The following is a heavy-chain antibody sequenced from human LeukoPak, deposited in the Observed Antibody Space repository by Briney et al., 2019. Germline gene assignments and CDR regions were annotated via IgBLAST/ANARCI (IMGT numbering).Heavy chain of an antibody. Sequence: GGSLRLSCAASGFTFSNYGMHWVRQAPGKGLEWVAVISYDGSNKYYADSVKGRFTISRDDSKNTLYLQMNSLRAEDTAVYYCAREGKRITLVRGVLTPRGYYYMDVWGKGTTVTVSS. CDR3: AREGKRITLVRGVLTPRGYYYMDV. V-gene: IGHV3-30*19. CDR2: ISYDGSNK. D-gene: IGHD3-10*01. CDR1: GFTFSNYG. J-gene: IGHJ6*03.